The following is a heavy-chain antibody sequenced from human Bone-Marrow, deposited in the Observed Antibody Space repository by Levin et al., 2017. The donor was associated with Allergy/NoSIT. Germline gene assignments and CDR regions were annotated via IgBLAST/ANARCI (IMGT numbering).Heavy chain of an antibody. Sequence: HTGGSLRLSCAASGFTFSNYAMHWVRQAPGKGLEWVAVISDDGSNNYFADSVKGRFTISRDNPKNTLHLHMNSLRVEDTAVYYCARVTDQGDYVEDAFDFWGQGALVTVSS. V-gene: IGHV3-30-3*01. CDR2: ISDDGSNN. J-gene: IGHJ3*01. CDR3: ARVTDQGDYVEDAFDF. CDR1: GFTFSNYA. D-gene: IGHD4-17*01.